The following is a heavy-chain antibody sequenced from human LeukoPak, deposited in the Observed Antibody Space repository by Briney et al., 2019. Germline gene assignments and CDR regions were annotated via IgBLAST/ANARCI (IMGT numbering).Heavy chain of an antibody. CDR1: GGSISSSSYY. Sequence: SETLSLTCTVSGGSISSSSYYWGWIRQPPGKGLEWIGSIYYSGSTYYNPSLKSRVTISVDTSKNQFSLKLSSVTAADTAVYYCASSVDSSGYYSFLFDYWGQGTLVTVSS. D-gene: IGHD3-22*01. CDR2: IYYSGST. V-gene: IGHV4-39*01. J-gene: IGHJ4*02. CDR3: ASSVDSSGYYSFLFDY.